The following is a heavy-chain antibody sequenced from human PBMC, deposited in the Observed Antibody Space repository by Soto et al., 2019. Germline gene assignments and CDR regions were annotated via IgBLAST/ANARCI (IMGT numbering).Heavy chain of an antibody. CDR3: AHRTHVSGLVAVEFHS. Sequence: QITLKESGPTLVKTTQTLTLTCTLSGFSLNTRGVGVGWFRQPTGKALEWLALIYWDDNKRYSASLKTRLTVTKDASRNQVVLTMTDMDPVDTATYYCAHRTHVSGLVAVEFHSWGQGTLGTVSS. CDR2: IYWDDNK. J-gene: IGHJ4*02. CDR1: GFSLNTRGVG. V-gene: IGHV2-5*02. D-gene: IGHD5-12*01.